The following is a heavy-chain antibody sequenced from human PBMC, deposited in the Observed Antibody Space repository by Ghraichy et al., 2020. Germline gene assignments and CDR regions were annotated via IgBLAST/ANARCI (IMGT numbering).Heavy chain of an antibody. J-gene: IGHJ4*02. CDR2: INHDGSET. V-gene: IGHV3-7*03. D-gene: IGHD3-22*01. CDR1: GMSISRHS. CDR3: ARQDSSAWNALVY. Sequence: GGSLNISCAASGMSISRHSMTWVRQAPGKGLEWVANINHDGSETYYVDPVRGRFTISRDNLQNSVFLQMSSLRPDDTAIYYCARQDSSAWNALVYWGPGTLVSVSS.